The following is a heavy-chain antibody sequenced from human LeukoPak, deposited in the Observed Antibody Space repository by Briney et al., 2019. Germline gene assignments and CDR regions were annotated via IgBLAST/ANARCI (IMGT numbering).Heavy chain of an antibody. D-gene: IGHD6-19*01. J-gene: IGHJ2*01. CDR1: GFTFDDYA. V-gene: IGHV3-9*01. CDR3: AEGASSGIEYWYFDL. Sequence: GGSLRLSCAASGFTFDDYAMHWVRQAPGKGLEWVSGISWNSGSIGYADSVKGRFTISRDNAKNSLYLQMNSLRAEDTALYYCAEGASSGIEYWYFDLWGRGTLVTVSS. CDR2: ISWNSGSI.